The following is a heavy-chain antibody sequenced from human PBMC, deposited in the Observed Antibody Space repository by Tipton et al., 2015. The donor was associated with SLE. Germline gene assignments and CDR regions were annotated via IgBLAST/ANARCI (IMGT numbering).Heavy chain of an antibody. CDR1: GGSISSGGHY. D-gene: IGHD2-2*01. J-gene: IGHJ4*02. CDR2: INHSGST. Sequence: TLSLTCTVSGGSISSGGHYWSWIRRPPGRGLEWIGEINHSGSTDYDPSLKSRVTISLDTSKNQFSLQLRSVTATDTAMYYCARHVAGIDTAAHDYWGQGTLVTVSS. V-gene: IGHV4-39*01. CDR3: ARHVAGIDTAAHDY.